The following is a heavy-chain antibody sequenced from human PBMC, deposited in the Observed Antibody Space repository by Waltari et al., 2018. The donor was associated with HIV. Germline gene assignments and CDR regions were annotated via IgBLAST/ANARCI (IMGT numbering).Heavy chain of an antibody. J-gene: IGHJ4*02. CDR1: VITFKNAW. CDR2: IRSKTDGGAT. V-gene: IGHV3-15*02. D-gene: IGHD1-26*01. CDR3: TTFEMGTTRNF. Sequence: VQLVESGGALVTPGGSLKISCAVSVITFKNAWPGWARQAPGKGRQWLGHIRSKTDGGATDYAAPLSGRFAISTDDFNNTMFLEMKTLKVDDTAVYYCTTFEMGTTRNFWGQGTLVTVSS.